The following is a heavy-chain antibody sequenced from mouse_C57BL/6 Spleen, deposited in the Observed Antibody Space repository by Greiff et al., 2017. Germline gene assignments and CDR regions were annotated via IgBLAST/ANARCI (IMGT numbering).Heavy chain of an antibody. V-gene: IGHV2-2*01. CDR1: GFSLTSYG. J-gene: IGHJ1*03. Sequence: QVQLQQSGPGLVQPSQSLSITCTVSGFSLTSYGVHWVRQSPGKGLEWLGVIWSGGSTDYNAAFISRLSISKDNSKSQVFFKMNSLQADDTAIYYCARNYHSNWYFDVWGTGTTVTVSS. CDR2: IWSGGST. CDR3: ARNYHSNWYFDV. D-gene: IGHD2-12*01.